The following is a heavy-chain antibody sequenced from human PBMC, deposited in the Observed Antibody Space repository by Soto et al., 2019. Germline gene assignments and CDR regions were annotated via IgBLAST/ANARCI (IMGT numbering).Heavy chain of an antibody. J-gene: IGHJ4*02. CDR2: IKEDGSEK. CDR3: ARATSSTSGAIDY. V-gene: IGHV3-7*04. Sequence: PRGSLRLSCAASAFTFRNYWMSWVRQAPGKGLECVAKIKEDGSEKYYVDSVKGRFTISRDNAENSLYLQMNSLTVEDTAVYYCARATSSTSGAIDYWGQGTL. CDR1: AFTFRNYW. D-gene: IGHD2-2*01.